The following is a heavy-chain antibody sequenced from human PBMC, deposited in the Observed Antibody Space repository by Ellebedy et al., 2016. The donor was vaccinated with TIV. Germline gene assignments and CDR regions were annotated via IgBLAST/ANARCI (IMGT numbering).Heavy chain of an antibody. Sequence: GGSLRLSCAASGFTFSSYGMHWVRQAPGKGLEWVAVISYDGSNKYYADSVKGRFTISRDNSKNTLYLQMNSLRAEDTAVYYCARGGLLWFQGHRDWFDPWGQGTLVTVSS. J-gene: IGHJ5*02. CDR3: ARGGLLWFQGHRDWFDP. CDR1: GFTFSSYG. CDR2: ISYDGSNK. D-gene: IGHD3-10*01. V-gene: IGHV3-30*03.